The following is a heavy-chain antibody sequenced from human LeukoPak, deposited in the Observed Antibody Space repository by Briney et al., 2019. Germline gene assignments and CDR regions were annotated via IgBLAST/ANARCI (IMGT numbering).Heavy chain of an antibody. J-gene: IGHJ3*02. CDR2: IYYSGRT. Sequence: SQTLTLPGTVSGGSISSGGYYWSWIRQHPGKGLEWIGYIYYSGRTYYNPSLKSRATKSVDPSKNQFSLKLSSVTAADTAVYCCARGEGPAAIELALEIWGERTMLTVSS. V-gene: IGHV4-31*03. CDR3: ARGEGPAAIELALEI. D-gene: IGHD2-2*02. CDR1: GGSISSGGYY.